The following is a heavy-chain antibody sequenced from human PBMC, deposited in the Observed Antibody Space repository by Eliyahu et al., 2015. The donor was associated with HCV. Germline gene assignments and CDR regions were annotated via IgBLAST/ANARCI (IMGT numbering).Heavy chain of an antibody. D-gene: IGHD6-19*01. CDR2: IHYSGST. Sequence: QVQLQESGPGLVKPSETLSLTCTVSGGSIXTYXGSWXRPPPGKGLEWIGYIHYSGSTNYNPSLKSRVTISVDTSKNQFSLNLTSVXAADTAMYYCASGGGGIAVTGTGGWFDPWGQGTLVTVSS. J-gene: IGHJ5*02. CDR1: GGSIXTYX. CDR3: ASGGGGIAVTGTGGWFDP. V-gene: IGHV4-59*01.